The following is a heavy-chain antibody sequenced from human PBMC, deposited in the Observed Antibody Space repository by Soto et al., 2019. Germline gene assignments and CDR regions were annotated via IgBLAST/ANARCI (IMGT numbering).Heavy chain of an antibody. J-gene: IGHJ4*02. Sequence: QVQLVQSGAEVKKPGSSVKVSCKASGGTFSSYAISWVRQAPGQGLEWMGGIIPIFGTANYAQKFQGRVTITADESTSTADMELSSLRSEDTAVYYCARGEGDGYTPIIDYWGQGTLVTVSS. CDR1: GGTFSSYA. CDR3: ARGEGDGYTPIIDY. V-gene: IGHV1-69*12. CDR2: IIPIFGTA. D-gene: IGHD5-12*01.